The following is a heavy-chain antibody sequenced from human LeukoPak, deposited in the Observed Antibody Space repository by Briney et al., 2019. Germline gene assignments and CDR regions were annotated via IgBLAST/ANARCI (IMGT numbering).Heavy chain of an antibody. J-gene: IGHJ4*02. CDR2: VHLSGRT. Sequence: SETLSLTCGVSGGSIGTTNWWTWVRPPPGEGLEWIGEVHLSGRTHYNPSLESRVTMSVDMSENHISLRLTSVTAADTAVYYCAREGGPYRPLDYSGQGTLVTVSS. CDR1: GGSIGTTNW. V-gene: IGHV4-4*02. CDR3: AREGGPYRPLDY.